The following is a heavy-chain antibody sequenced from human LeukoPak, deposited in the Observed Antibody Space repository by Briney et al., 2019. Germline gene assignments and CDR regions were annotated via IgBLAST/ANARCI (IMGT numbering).Heavy chain of an antibody. D-gene: IGHD6-19*01. J-gene: IGHJ6*03. V-gene: IGHV1-24*01. Sequence: ASVKVSCKVSGYTLTELSMHWVRQAPGKGLEWMGGFDPEDGETIYAQKFQGRVTMTEDTSTDTAYMELSSLRSEDTAVYYCATVNSSGWYRGPEGYYMDVWGKGTTVTVSS. CDR1: GYTLTELS. CDR2: FDPEDGET. CDR3: ATVNSSGWYRGPEGYYMDV.